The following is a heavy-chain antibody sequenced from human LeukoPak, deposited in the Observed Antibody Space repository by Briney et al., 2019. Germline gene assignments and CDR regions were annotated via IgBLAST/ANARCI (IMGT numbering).Heavy chain of an antibody. CDR2: ISSSSSYI. Sequence: GGSLRLSCAASGFTFSSYSMNWVRQAPGKGLEWVSSISSSSSYIYYADSVKGRFTISRDNAKNSLYLQMNSLRAEDTAVYYCARGVGRLYYFDYWGQGTLVTVSS. CDR1: GFTFSSYS. CDR3: ARGVGRLYYFDY. V-gene: IGHV3-21*01. D-gene: IGHD1-26*01. J-gene: IGHJ4*02.